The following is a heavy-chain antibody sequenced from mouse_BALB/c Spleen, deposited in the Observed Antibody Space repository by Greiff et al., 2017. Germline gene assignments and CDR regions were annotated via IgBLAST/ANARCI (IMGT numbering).Heavy chain of an antibody. V-gene: IGHV1-87*01. CDR2: IYPGDGDT. Sequence: VQLQQSGAELARPGASVKLSCKASGYTFTSYWMQWVKQRPGQGLEWIGAIYPGDGDTRYTQKFKGKATLTADKSSSTAYMQLSSLASEDSAVYYCATYYYGSSWYFDVWGAGTTVTVSS. D-gene: IGHD1-1*01. CDR3: ATYYYGSSWYFDV. J-gene: IGHJ1*01. CDR1: GYTFTSYW.